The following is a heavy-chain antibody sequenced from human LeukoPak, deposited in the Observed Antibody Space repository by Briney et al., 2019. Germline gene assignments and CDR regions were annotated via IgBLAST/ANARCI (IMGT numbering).Heavy chain of an antibody. D-gene: IGHD5-18*01. CDR1: GGSISSSNW. CDR3: ARLKMKCVDKAMVHNTNCDY. CDR2: IYHSGST. Sequence: ASETLSLTCAVSGGSISSSNWWSWVRQPPGNGLEWIREIYHSGSTNYNPSLKCRLTISVDKSKNQFYLKLNSVTATDTAVYYCARLKMKCVDKAMVHNTNCDYWGQETLHRVSS. V-gene: IGHV4-4*02. J-gene: IGHJ4*02.